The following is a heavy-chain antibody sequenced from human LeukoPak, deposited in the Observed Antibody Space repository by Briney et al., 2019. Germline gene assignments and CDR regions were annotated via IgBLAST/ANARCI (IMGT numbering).Heavy chain of an antibody. V-gene: IGHV4-34*01. CDR1: GGSFSGYY. CDR2: INHSGST. D-gene: IGHD2-8*01. Sequence: PSETLSLTCAVYGGSFSGYYWSWIRQPPGKGLEWIGEINHSGSTNYNPSLKSRVTISVDTSKNQFSLKLSSVTAADTAVYYCARGGNCTNGVCYRSGYFDYWGQGTLVTVSS. J-gene: IGHJ4*02. CDR3: ARGGNCTNGVCYRSGYFDY.